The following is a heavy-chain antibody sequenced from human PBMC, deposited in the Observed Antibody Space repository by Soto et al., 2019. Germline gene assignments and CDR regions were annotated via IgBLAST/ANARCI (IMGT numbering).Heavy chain of an antibody. J-gene: IGHJ4*02. CDR1: GYTLTSYA. Sequence: ASVKGACKGSGYTLTSYAMRWVRQAPGQRLEWMGWINAGNGNTKYSQKFQGRVTITRDTSASTAYMELSSLRSEDTAVYHCARGYSSSWYYFDYWGQGTLVTVSS. CDR3: ARGYSSSWYYFDY. D-gene: IGHD6-13*01. V-gene: IGHV1-3*01. CDR2: INAGNGNT.